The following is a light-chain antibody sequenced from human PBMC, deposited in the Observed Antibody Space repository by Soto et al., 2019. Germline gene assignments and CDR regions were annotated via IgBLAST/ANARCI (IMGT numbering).Light chain of an antibody. J-gene: IGKJ4*01. CDR1: QGIYSY. CDR2: GAS. V-gene: IGKV1-9*01. Sequence: DIPLTQSPSFLSASVGDRVTITCRASQGIYSYLARYQHEPGKAPKVLIYGASTLQSGVPSRFSGSVSGTEFTLTISSLQPEDFATYYCQQLYDYPLTFGGGTKVEIK. CDR3: QQLYDYPLT.